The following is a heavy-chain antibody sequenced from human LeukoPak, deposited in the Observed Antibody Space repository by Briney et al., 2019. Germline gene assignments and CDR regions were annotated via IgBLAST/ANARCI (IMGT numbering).Heavy chain of an antibody. Sequence: GSLRLSCAASGFTFSRYAMHWVRQGPGKGLEWVALISEDGSEIYYVDSVKGRFTISRDNSKSTLSLQMSSLRPEDTAVYYCARRVWGNSYFFDYWGQGTLVTVSS. D-gene: IGHD3-16*01. V-gene: IGHV3-30-3*01. J-gene: IGHJ4*02. CDR2: ISEDGSEI. CDR1: GFTFSRYA. CDR3: ARRVWGNSYFFDY.